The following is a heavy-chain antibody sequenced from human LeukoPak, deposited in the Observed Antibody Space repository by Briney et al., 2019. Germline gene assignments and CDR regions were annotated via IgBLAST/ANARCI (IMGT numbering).Heavy chain of an antibody. J-gene: IGHJ5*02. Sequence: ASVKVSCKASGYTFTSYDINWVRQATGQGLEWMGWMNPNSGNTGYAQKFQGRVTMTRNTSISTAYMELSSLRSEDTAVYYCARVLRGIAAAFTRYNWFDPWGQGTLVTVSS. CDR3: ARVLRGIAAAFTRYNWFDP. D-gene: IGHD6-13*01. CDR2: MNPNSGNT. CDR1: GYTFTSYD. V-gene: IGHV1-8*01.